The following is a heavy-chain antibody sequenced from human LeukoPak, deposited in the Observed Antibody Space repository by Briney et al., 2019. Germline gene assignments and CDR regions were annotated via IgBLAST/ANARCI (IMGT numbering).Heavy chain of an antibody. CDR3: ARDDIVVVTPILI. D-gene: IGHD2-21*02. CDR1: GFPFHSYA. CDR2: VSYDGGKE. Sequence: GGSLRLSCSASGFPFHSYAMHWVRQAPGKGLEWVAVVSYDGGKEYYADSVKGRFTISRDNSKNTIYLQMNSLRVEDTAVYYCARDDIVVVTPILIWGQGTLVTVSS. V-gene: IGHV3-30-3*01. J-gene: IGHJ4*02.